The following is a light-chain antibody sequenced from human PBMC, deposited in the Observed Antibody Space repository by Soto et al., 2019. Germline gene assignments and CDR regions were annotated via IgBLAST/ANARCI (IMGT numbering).Light chain of an antibody. V-gene: IGKV3-20*01. Sequence: EIVLTQSPGTLSLSPGERATLSCRASQSISSSYLAWYQHKAGQAPRLLIYVASSRATGIPDRFSGSGSGTDFTLTISRLEPEDFAVYYCQQYGSSPITFGQGTRLEIK. CDR2: VAS. J-gene: IGKJ5*01. CDR3: QQYGSSPIT. CDR1: QSISSSY.